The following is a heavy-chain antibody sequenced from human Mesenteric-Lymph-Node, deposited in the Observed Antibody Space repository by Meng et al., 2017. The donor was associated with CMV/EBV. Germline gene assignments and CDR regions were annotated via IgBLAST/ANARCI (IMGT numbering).Heavy chain of an antibody. J-gene: IGHJ4*02. CDR1: GLTVSSND. V-gene: IGHV3-66*01. CDR3: AREFDY. Sequence: PGGCLRISCAVSGLTVSSNDMTWVRQAPGKGLEWVSIFYSGGSTYYAESVRGRFTISRDSSKNTLYLQMNSLRVEDTDVYYCAREFDYWGQGTLVTVSS. CDR2: FYSGGST.